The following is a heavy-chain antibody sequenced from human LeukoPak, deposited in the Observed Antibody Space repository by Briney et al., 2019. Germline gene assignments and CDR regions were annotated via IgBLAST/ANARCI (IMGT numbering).Heavy chain of an antibody. CDR3: ARGSILPDSGSYYYYYYMDV. J-gene: IGHJ6*03. Sequence: GASVKVSCKASGYTFRSYAMNWVRQAPGQGLEWMGWINTNTGNPTYAQGFTGRFVFSLDTSVSTAYLQISSLKAEDTAVYYCARGSILPDSGSYYYYYYMDVWGKGTTVTVSS. CDR1: GYTFRSYA. D-gene: IGHD1-26*01. CDR2: INTNTGNP. V-gene: IGHV7-4-1*02.